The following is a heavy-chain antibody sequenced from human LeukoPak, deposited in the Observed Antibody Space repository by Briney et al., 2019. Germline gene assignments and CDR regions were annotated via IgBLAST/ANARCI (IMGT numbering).Heavy chain of an antibody. CDR3: ARERYDFWSGSPPYYYYMDV. J-gene: IGHJ6*03. V-gene: IGHV4-59*01. Sequence: SETLSLTCTVSGGSISSYYWSWIRQPPGKGLEWIGYIYYSGSTNYNPSLKSRVTISVDTSKNQFSLKLSSVTAADTAMYYCARERYDFWSGSPPYYYYMDVWGKGTTVTVSS. CDR1: GGSISSYY. CDR2: IYYSGST. D-gene: IGHD3-3*01.